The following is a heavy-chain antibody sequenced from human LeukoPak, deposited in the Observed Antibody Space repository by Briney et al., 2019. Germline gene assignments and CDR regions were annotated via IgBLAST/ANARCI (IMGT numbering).Heavy chain of an antibody. Sequence: GGSLTLSCAASGFTFSDYDMHWVRQATGRGLEWVSAIGTAGDTYYTGSVKGRFTISRENAKNSLYLQMNSLRAGDTAVYYCARVAKERVGGVYYFDYWGQGTLVTVSS. CDR2: IGTAGDT. CDR1: GFTFSDYD. CDR3: ARVAKERVGGVYYFDY. V-gene: IGHV3-13*01. J-gene: IGHJ4*02. D-gene: IGHD1-1*01.